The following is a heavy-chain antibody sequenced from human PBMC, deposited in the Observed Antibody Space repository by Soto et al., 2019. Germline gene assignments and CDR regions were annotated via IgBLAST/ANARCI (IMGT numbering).Heavy chain of an antibody. CDR1: GFTFSSYG. Sequence: GGSLRLSCAASGFTFSSYGMHWVRQAPGKGLEWVAVISYDGSNKYYADSVKGRFTISRDNSKNTLYLQMNSLRAEDTAVYYCAKDSQYCSGGSCYSGHLDYWGQGTLVTVSS. CDR2: ISYDGSNK. V-gene: IGHV3-30*18. D-gene: IGHD2-15*01. CDR3: AKDSQYCSGGSCYSGHLDY. J-gene: IGHJ4*02.